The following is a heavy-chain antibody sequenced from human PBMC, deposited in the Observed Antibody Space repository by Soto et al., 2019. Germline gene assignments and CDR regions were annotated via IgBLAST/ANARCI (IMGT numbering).Heavy chain of an antibody. J-gene: IGHJ6*03. CDR2: IYSGGST. CDR1: GFTVSSNY. D-gene: IGHD6-6*01. CDR3: AREIGRGAAQTNYMDV. Sequence: EVQLVESGGGLVQPGGSLRLSCAASGFTVSSNYMSWVRQAPGKGLEWDSVIYSGGSTFYADSVKGRFTISRDNSKNTVYLQMNSLRAEDAGVYYCAREIGRGAAQTNYMDVWGKGTTVTVS. V-gene: IGHV3-66*01.